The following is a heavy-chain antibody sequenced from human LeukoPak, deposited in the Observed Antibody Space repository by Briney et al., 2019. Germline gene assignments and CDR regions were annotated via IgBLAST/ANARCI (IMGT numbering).Heavy chain of an antibody. CDR2: ISYDGSNK. CDR1: GFTFSSYA. CDR3: ARGSYSSGRSGFDY. V-gene: IGHV3-30-3*01. Sequence: PGRSLRLSCAASGFTFSSYATHWVRQAPGKGRERVAVISYDGSNKYYADSVKGRFTISRDNSKNTLYLQMNSLRAEDTAVYYCARGSYSSGRSGFDYWGQGTLVTVSS. D-gene: IGHD6-19*01. J-gene: IGHJ4*02.